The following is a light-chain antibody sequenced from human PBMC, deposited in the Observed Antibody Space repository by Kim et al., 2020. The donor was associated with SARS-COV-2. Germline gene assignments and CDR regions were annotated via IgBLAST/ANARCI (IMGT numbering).Light chain of an antibody. J-gene: IGKJ4*01. V-gene: IGKV1-9*01. CDR3: QLGLT. CDR2: AAS. Sequence: SFLSASVGDRVTITCRASQGISSYLAWYQQKPGKAPKLLIYAASTLQSGVPSRFSGSGSGTEFTLTISSLQPEDFATYYCQLGLTFGGGTKVDIK. CDR1: QGISSY.